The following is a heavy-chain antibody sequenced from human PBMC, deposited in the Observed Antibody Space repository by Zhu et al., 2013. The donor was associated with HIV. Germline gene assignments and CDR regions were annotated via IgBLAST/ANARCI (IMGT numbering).Heavy chain of an antibody. CDR2: IIPIFGTA. CDR3: ARDLGGDYVWGSYRYTPDY. D-gene: IGHD3-16*02. Sequence: QVQLVQSGAEVKKPGSSVKVSCKASGGTFSSYAISWVRQAPGQGLEWMGGIIPIFGTANYAQKFQGRVTITADESTSTAYMELSSLRSEDTAVYYCARDLGGDYVWGSYRYTPDYWGQGTLVTVSS. J-gene: IGHJ4*02. CDR1: GGTFSSYA. V-gene: IGHV1-69*01.